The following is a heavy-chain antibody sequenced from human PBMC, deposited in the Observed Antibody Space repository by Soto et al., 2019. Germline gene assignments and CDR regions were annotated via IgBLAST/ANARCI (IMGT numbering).Heavy chain of an antibody. Sequence: QVQLVQSGAEGKKPGSSVKVSCKASGGTFSSYAISWVRQAPGQGLEGMGGILPSCGTANYAEKCQGRVTITADESMSTAYMELSSLRAEDTAVYYCARRPLNRSSYLFDYWGQGTMVTVSS. CDR1: GGTFSSYA. V-gene: IGHV1-69*01. CDR3: ARRPLNRSSYLFDY. J-gene: IGHJ4*02. CDR2: ILPSCGTA. D-gene: IGHD6-6*01.